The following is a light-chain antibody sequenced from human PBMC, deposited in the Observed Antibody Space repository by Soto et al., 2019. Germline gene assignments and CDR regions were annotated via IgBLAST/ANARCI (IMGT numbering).Light chain of an antibody. CDR2: VAS. CDR3: QQSFTTPLT. CDR1: QNIGRF. J-gene: IGKJ4*01. Sequence: DIKMTQSPSSLSASVGDSVTITCRASQNIGRFLNWHQQKPGKAPNVLINVASTLRSGVPSRFSGSGSGTDFNLTINSLQPEDFATYFCQQSFTTPLTFGGGTKVDI. V-gene: IGKV1-39*01.